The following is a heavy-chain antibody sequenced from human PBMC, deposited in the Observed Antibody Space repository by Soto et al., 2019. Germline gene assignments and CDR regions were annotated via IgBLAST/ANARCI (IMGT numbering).Heavy chain of an antibody. Sequence: QVQLVESGGGVVQPGRSLRLSCAASGFTFSSYAMHWVRQAPGKGLEWVAVISHDGSNKYYADSVKGRFTISRDNSKNTLYLQMNSLRAEDTAVYYCARAGYYDSSGGLQHWGQGTLVTVSS. J-gene: IGHJ1*01. CDR1: GFTFSSYA. V-gene: IGHV3-30-3*01. CDR3: ARAGYYDSSGGLQH. CDR2: ISHDGSNK. D-gene: IGHD3-22*01.